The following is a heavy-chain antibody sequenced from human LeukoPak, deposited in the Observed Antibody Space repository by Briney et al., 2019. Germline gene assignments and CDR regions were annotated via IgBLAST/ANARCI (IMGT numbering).Heavy chain of an antibody. CDR2: IIPILGIA. CDR3: ARDRPRLTGYYY. Sequence: SVKVSCKASGGTFSSYAISWVRQAPGQGLEWMGRIIPILGIANYAQKFQGRVTITADKSTSTAYMELSSLRSEDTAVYCCARDRPRLTGYYYWGQGTLVTVSS. J-gene: IGHJ4*02. CDR1: GGTFSSYA. V-gene: IGHV1-69*04. D-gene: IGHD3-9*01.